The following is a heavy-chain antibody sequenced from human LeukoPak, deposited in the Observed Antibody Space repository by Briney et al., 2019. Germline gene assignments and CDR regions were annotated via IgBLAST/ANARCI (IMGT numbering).Heavy chain of an antibody. J-gene: IGHJ3*01. CDR2: IYTSGST. CDR3: ARGRSGRLRDDAFDL. D-gene: IGHD3-10*01. V-gene: IGHV4-4*07. Sequence: PSETLSLTCTVSGGSISTYYWSWIRQPAGKRLEWIGRIYTSGSTSYNPSLKSRVTMSVDTSKNQFSLRLSSVTAADTAVYYCARGRSGRLRDDAFDLWGQGTMVTVSS. CDR1: GGSISTYY.